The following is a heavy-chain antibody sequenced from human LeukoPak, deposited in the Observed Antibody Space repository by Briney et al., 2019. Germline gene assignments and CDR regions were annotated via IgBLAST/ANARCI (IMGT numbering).Heavy chain of an antibody. J-gene: IGHJ4*02. D-gene: IGHD3-16*01. CDR3: ARAGAYHFDN. CDR2: INSDGSST. V-gene: IGHV3-74*03. Sequence: GGSLRLSCAPSGFTFRSYYMHWVRQVPGKGLVWVSRINSDGSSTTYADSVKGRFTISRDNAKNTLYLQMNSLRAEHTAVYYCARAGAYHFDNWGQGTLVTVSS. CDR1: GFTFRSYY.